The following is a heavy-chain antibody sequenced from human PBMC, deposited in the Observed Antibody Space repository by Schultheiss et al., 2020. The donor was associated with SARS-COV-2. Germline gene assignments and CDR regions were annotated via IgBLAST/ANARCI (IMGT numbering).Heavy chain of an antibody. J-gene: IGHJ5*02. CDR3: ARLNSSWINERPYNWFDP. D-gene: IGHD6-13*01. CDR1: GFTFSSYS. V-gene: IGHV3-21*01. CDR2: ISSSSSYI. Sequence: GGSLRLSCAASGFTFSSYSMNWVRQAPGKGLEWVSSISSSSSYIYYADSVKGRFTISRDNAKNSLYLQMNSLRAEDTAVYYCARLNSSWINERPYNWFDPWGQGTLVTVSS.